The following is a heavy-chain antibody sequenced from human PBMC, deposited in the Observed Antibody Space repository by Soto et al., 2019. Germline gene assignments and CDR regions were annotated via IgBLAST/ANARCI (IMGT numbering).Heavy chain of an antibody. V-gene: IGHV1-69*13. CDR3: ARDCSSTSCYYYYGMDV. CDR1: GGTFSSCA. Sequence: SVKVSCKASGGTFSSCAISCVRQAPGQGLEWMGGIIPIFGTANYAQKFQGRVTITADESTSTAYMELSSLRSEDTAVYYCARDCSSTSCYYYYGMDVWGQGTTVTVSS. D-gene: IGHD2-2*01. J-gene: IGHJ6*02. CDR2: IIPIFGTA.